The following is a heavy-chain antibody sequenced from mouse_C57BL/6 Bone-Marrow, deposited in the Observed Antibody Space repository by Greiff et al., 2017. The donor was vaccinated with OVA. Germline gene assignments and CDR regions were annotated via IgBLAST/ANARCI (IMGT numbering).Heavy chain of an antibody. J-gene: IGHJ2*01. D-gene: IGHD3-1*01. CDR3: ARYSDYFDY. CDR2: ISTGGGST. V-gene: IGHV5-12*01. CDR1: GFTFSDYY. Sequence: EVKLMESGGGLVQPGGSLKLSCAASGFTFSDYYMYWVRQTPEKRLEWVAYISTGGGSTYYPDTVKGRFTISRDNAKNTLYLQMSRLKSEDTAMYYCARYSDYFDYWGQGTTLTVSS.